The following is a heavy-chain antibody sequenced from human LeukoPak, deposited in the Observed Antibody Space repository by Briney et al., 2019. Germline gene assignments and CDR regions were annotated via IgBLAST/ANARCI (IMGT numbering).Heavy chain of an antibody. CDR3: ARDRLIGGGRYYNY. CDR1: GFTFSSYW. CDR2: INHNGTAN. V-gene: IGHV3-7*01. D-gene: IGHD1-26*01. Sequence: GGSLRLSCAASGFTFSSYWTNWARQAPGKGLEWVASINHNGTANYYVDSVNGRFTISRDNAKNSLYLQMNSLRAEDTAVYFCARDRLIGGGRYYNYWGQGTLVTVSS. J-gene: IGHJ4*02.